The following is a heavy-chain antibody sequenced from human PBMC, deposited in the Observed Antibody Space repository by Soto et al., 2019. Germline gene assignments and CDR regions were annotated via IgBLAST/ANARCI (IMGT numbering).Heavy chain of an antibody. D-gene: IGHD2-21*02. CDR3: ARNGDGHHDFLDY. V-gene: IGHV3-7*01. Sequence: GGSLRLSCAASGFTFSSYWMNWARQAPGKGLEWVANINQDGNEDNLLDSVKGRFTISRDNAKNSLFLQMNSLRVDDTAVYYCARNGDGHHDFLDYWGQGALVTVSS. CDR2: INQDGNED. CDR1: GFTFSSYW. J-gene: IGHJ4*02.